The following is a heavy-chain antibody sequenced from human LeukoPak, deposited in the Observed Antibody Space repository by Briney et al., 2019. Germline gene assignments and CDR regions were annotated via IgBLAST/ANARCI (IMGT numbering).Heavy chain of an antibody. CDR3: ARQIYYDRSGYSYFN. D-gene: IGHD3-22*01. Sequence: SETLSLTCAVYGGSFSGYYWSWIRQPPGKGLEWIGEINHSGSTNYNPSLKSRVTISVDTSKNQFSLKLSSVTAADTAVYYCARQIYYDRSGYSYFNWGQGTLVTVSS. CDR1: GGSFSGYY. CDR2: INHSGST. V-gene: IGHV4-34*01. J-gene: IGHJ4*02.